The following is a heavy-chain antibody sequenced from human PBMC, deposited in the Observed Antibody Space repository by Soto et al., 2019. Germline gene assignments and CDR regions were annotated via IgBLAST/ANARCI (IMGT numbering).Heavy chain of an antibody. Sequence: SETLSLTCTVSGGSISSYYWSWIRQPPGKGLKWIGYIYYSGSTNYNPSLKSRVTISVDTSKNQFSLKLSSVTAADTAVYYCARAGYCSGGSCYFQHWGQGTLVTVSS. CDR1: GGSISSYY. CDR3: ARAGYCSGGSCYFQH. D-gene: IGHD2-15*01. J-gene: IGHJ1*01. V-gene: IGHV4-59*01. CDR2: IYYSGST.